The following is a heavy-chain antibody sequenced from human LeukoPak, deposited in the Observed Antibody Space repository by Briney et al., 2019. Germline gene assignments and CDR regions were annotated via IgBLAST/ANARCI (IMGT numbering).Heavy chain of an antibody. CDR2: ICGSGGNT. V-gene: IGHV3-23*01. D-gene: IGHD6-19*01. Sequence: PGGSLRLSCAASGFTFSSYAMSWVRQPPGKGLEWVSAICGSGGNTYNAASVNGRLTISRDNSNNTVVQEMNSLRAEDAALYYRAKSRVTTDIGVAGLDYW. CDR1: GFTFSSYA. J-gene: IGHJ4*01. CDR3: AKSRVTTDIGVAGLDY.